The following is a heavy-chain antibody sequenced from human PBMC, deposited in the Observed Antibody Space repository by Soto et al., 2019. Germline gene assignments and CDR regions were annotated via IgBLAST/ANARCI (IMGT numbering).Heavy chain of an antibody. J-gene: IGHJ3*01. V-gene: IGHV3-7*01. CDR2: IKQDGDEK. CDR3: ARVYCSDASCYSPDDAFDF. D-gene: IGHD2-15*01. CDR1: GFTFSSYW. Sequence: VQLVESGGGLVQPGGSLRLSCGASGFTFSSYWMSWVRQAPGKGLEWVANIKQDGDEKYYVDSVKGRFTISRDNAKNSLDLQRNSLRAEDTAVYYCARVYCSDASCYSPDDAFDFWGQGTMVSVSS.